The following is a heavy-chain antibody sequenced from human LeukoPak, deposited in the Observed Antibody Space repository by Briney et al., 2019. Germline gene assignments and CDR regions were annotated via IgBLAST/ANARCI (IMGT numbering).Heavy chain of an antibody. D-gene: IGHD2-15*01. V-gene: IGHV1-24*01. J-gene: IGHJ3*02. CDR1: GCTLTELS. Sequence: ASVKVSCKVSGCTLTELSMHWVRQAPGKGLEWMGGIDPEDGETIYAQKFQGRVTMTEDTSTDTAYMELSSLRSEDTAVYYCATPTVVVVAASRAFDIWGQGTMVTVSS. CDR2: IDPEDGET. CDR3: ATPTVVVVAASRAFDI.